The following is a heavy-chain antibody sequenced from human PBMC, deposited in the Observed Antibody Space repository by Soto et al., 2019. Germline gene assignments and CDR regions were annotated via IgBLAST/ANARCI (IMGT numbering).Heavy chain of an antibody. CDR2: IHYSGDT. V-gene: IGHV4-59*01. Sequence: QVQLQESGPGLVKPSETLSLTCTVSGGSISSFYWSWIRQPPEKGLEWIGYIHYSGDTNYNPSLESRVTMSLDTSKSQFSLKLSSVTAADTAVYYCARDRKPDQWLRLDFWGQGALVSVSS. CDR3: ARDRKPDQWLRLDF. J-gene: IGHJ4*02. D-gene: IGHD6-19*01. CDR1: GGSISSFY.